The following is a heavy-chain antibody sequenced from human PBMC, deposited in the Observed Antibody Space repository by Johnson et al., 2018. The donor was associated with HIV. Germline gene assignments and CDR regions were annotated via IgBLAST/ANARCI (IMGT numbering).Heavy chain of an antibody. CDR2: IYSGGST. V-gene: IGHV3-53*01. J-gene: IGHJ3*02. Sequence: VQLVESGGGLIQPGGSLRLSCAASGFTFSSNYMSWVRQAPGKGLEWVSVIYSGGSTYYAASVKGRFTISRNNSKNTLYLQMNSLGDEDAAVYYFERGNSSSSDAFDIWGQGTMVTVSS. CDR3: ERGNSSSSDAFDI. CDR1: GFTFSSNY. D-gene: IGHD6-6*01.